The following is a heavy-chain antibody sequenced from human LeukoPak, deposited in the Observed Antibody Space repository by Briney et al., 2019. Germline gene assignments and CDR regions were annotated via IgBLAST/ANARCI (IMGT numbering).Heavy chain of an antibody. J-gene: IGHJ4*02. V-gene: IGHV3-30-3*01. Sequence: GGSLRLPCTASGFTFSSYAMLCVRQARGEGREGVVDISYDGSNKYNADSVKGRFTISRNNSKNTLYLQMNSLRAEDTAVYSCARDRYSGYDSYFDFWGQGTLVTVSS. D-gene: IGHD5-12*01. CDR2: ISYDGSNK. CDR3: ARDRYSGYDSYFDF. CDR1: GFTFSSYA.